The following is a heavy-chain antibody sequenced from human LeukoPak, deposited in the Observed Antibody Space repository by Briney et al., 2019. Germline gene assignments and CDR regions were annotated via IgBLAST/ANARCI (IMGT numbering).Heavy chain of an antibody. CDR2: IIPIFGTA. J-gene: IGHJ4*02. CDR1: GGTFSSYA. V-gene: IGHV1-69*01. Sequence: ASVKVSCKASGGTFSSYAISWVRQAPGQGLEWMGGIIPIFGTANYAQKFQGRVTITADESTSTAYMELSSLRSEDTAVYYCATEQPSALALFDYWGQGTLVTVPS. D-gene: IGHD6-13*01. CDR3: ATEQPSALALFDY.